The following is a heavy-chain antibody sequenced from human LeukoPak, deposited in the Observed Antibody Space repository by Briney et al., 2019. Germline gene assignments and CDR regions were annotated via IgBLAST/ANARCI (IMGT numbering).Heavy chain of an antibody. V-gene: IGHV3-30-3*01. CDR2: ISYDGSNK. J-gene: IGHJ5*02. Sequence: GGSLRLSCAASGFTFSSYAMSWVRQAPGKGLEWVAVISYDGSNKYYADSVKGRFTISRDNSKNTLYLQMNSLRAEDTAVYYCARDGYCTNDVCDLNWFDPWGQGTLVTVSS. CDR1: GFTFSSYA. CDR3: ARDGYCTNDVCDLNWFDP. D-gene: IGHD2-8*01.